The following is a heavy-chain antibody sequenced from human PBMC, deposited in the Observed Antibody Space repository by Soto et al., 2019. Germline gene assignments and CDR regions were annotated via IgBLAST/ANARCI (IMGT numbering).Heavy chain of an antibody. Sequence: GGSLRLSCAASGFTFSSYSMNWVRQAPGKGLEWVSYISSSSSTIYYADSVKGRFTISRDNAKNSLYLQMNSLRAEDTAVYYCARDYCSSTSCYEFYYYYYMDVWGKGTTVTVSS. CDR3: ARDYCSSTSCYEFYYYYYMDV. CDR1: GFTFSSYS. CDR2: ISSSSSTI. J-gene: IGHJ6*03. V-gene: IGHV3-48*01. D-gene: IGHD2-2*01.